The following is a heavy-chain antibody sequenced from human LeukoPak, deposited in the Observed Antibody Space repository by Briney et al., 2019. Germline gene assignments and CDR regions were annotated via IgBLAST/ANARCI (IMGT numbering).Heavy chain of an antibody. D-gene: IGHD2-21*02. Sequence: GASVKVSCKASGFTFTGYYIHWVRQAPGQGLEWMGYINPHSGGTNSPQKFQGRVTMTTDTSISAAYMELSSLISDDTAMYYCVREGNELLSKNFDYWGQGTLVTASS. CDR3: VREGNELLSKNFDY. CDR1: GFTFTGYY. V-gene: IGHV1-2*02. CDR2: INPHSGGT. J-gene: IGHJ4*02.